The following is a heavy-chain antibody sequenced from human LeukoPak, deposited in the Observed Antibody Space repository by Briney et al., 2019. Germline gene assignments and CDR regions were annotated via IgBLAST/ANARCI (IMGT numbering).Heavy chain of an antibody. D-gene: IGHD3-22*01. CDR3: ARTQTYYYDSSGPYYFDY. J-gene: IGHJ4*02. CDR2: INWNGGST. CDR1: GFTFDDYG. V-gene: IGHV3-20*04. Sequence: GGSLRLSCAASGFTFDDYGMSWVRQAPGKGLEWVSGINWNGGSTGYADSVKGRFTISRGNAKNSLYLQMNSLRAEDTALYYCARTQTYYYDSSGPYYFDYWGQGTPVTVSS.